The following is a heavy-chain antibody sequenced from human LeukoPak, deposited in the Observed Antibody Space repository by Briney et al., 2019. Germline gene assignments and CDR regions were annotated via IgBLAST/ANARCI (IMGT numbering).Heavy chain of an antibody. CDR1: GYTFTSYG. Sequence: ASVKVSCKASGYTFTSYGISWVRQAPGQGLEWMGWISVYNGNTNYAQKLQGRVTMTTDTSTSTAHMVLRSLRSDDTAVYYCARSSYDILTGYRNWFDPWGQGTLVTVSS. CDR2: ISVYNGNT. D-gene: IGHD3-9*01. V-gene: IGHV1-18*01. J-gene: IGHJ5*02. CDR3: ARSSYDILTGYRNWFDP.